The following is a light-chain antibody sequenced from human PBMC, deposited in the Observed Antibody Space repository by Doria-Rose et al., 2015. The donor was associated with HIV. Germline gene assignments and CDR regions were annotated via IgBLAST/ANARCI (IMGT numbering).Light chain of an antibody. Sequence: EIVLTQSPGTLSLSPGERATLSCRASQSFSSTYLACYQQKPGQAPSLLIYDGSTRTTGIPDRFSASGSGTDFTLTINRLEPEDFALYYCHQYGTAWTCGQGTKVEI. V-gene: IGKV3-20*01. CDR2: DGS. CDR1: QSFSSTY. CDR3: HQYGTAWT. J-gene: IGKJ1*01.